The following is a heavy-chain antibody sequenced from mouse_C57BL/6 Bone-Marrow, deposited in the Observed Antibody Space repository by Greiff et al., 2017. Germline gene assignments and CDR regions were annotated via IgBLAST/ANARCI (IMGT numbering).Heavy chain of an antibody. J-gene: IGHJ3*01. CDR3: ARSHYDYDEGFAY. V-gene: IGHV1-81*01. D-gene: IGHD2-4*01. CDR1: GYTFTSYG. CDR2: IYPRSGNT. Sequence: QVHVKQSGAELARPGASVKLSCKASGYTFTSYGISWVKQRTGQGLEWIGEIYPRSGNTYYNEKFKGKATLTADKSSSTAYMELRSLTSEDSAVYFCARSHYDYDEGFAYWGQGTLVTVSA.